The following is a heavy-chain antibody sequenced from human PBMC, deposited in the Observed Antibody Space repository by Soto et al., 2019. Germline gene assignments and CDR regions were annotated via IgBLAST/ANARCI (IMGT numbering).Heavy chain of an antibody. V-gene: IGHV4-30-4*01. CDR1: GGSISSGDYY. Sequence: SETLSLTCTVSGGSISSGDYYWSWIRQPPGKGLEWIGYIYYSGSTYYNPSLKSRVTISVDTSKNQFSLKLSSVTAADTAVYYCARDHDYGDYFDYWGQGTLVTVSS. J-gene: IGHJ4*02. D-gene: IGHD4-17*01. CDR3: ARDHDYGDYFDY. CDR2: IYYSGST.